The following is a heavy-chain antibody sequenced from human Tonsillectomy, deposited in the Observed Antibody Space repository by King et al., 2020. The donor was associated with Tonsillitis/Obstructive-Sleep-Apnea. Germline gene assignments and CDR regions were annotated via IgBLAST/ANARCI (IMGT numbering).Heavy chain of an antibody. V-gene: IGHV3-13*04. Sequence: VQLVESGGGLVQPGGSLRLSCAASGFTFSSYDMHWVRQATGKGLEWVSAIGTSGDTYYPGSVKGRFTISIENDKKSLYLQMNSLRAGDTAVYYCARGYCSSTSCYSGDDYYYYMDVWGKGTTVTVSS. CDR1: GFTFSSYD. CDR2: IGTSGDT. D-gene: IGHD2-2*02. J-gene: IGHJ6*03. CDR3: ARGYCSSTSCYSGDDYYYYMDV.